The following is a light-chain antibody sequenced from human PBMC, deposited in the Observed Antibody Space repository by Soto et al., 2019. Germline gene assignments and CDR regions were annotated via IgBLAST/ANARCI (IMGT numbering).Light chain of an antibody. CDR1: QGIRKD. CDR2: GVS. Sequence: IQMTQSPSSLSASVGDRVTITCRASQGIRKDLGWYQQKPGKAPNLLIYGVSSLQSGVPSRFSGSGSGTEFPLTISILQPEDFATYYCLQDSSNPYTFGQGTKLEIK. CDR3: LQDSSNPYT. J-gene: IGKJ2*01. V-gene: IGKV1-6*01.